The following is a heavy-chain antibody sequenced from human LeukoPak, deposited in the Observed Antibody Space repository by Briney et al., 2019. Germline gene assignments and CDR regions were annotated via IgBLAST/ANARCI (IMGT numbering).Heavy chain of an antibody. Sequence: PGGSLRLSCAASGFSFSNYDMHWVRQATGKGLEWVSAIGTADDTYYPDSVKGRFTISRDNSKNTLYLQMNSLRAEDTAVYYCATYYYDSSGYYPDAFDIWGQGTMVTVSS. J-gene: IGHJ3*02. CDR2: IGTADDT. V-gene: IGHV3-13*01. D-gene: IGHD3-22*01. CDR3: ATYYYDSSGYYPDAFDI. CDR1: GFSFSNYD.